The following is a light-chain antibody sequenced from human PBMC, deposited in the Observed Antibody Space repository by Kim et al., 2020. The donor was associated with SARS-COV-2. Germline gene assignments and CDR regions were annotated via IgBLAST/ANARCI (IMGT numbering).Light chain of an antibody. V-gene: IGLV7-46*01. CDR1: TGPVTSSHY. CDR3: LLSYTHARGV. Sequence: QSVVTQEPSLTVSPGGTITLTCGSSTGPVTSSHYPYWLQQKPGQAPRTLIYDTDNRHSWTPARFSGSLLGGKAALTLWAAQPEDEAKYYCLLSYTHARGVFGGGTQLTVL. CDR2: DTD. J-gene: IGLJ3*02.